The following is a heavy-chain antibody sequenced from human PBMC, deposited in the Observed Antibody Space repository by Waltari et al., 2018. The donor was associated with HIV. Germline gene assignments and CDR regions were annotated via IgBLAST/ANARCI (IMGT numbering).Heavy chain of an antibody. CDR1: GGSFNSYP. J-gene: IGHJ5*02. D-gene: IGHD3-3*01. CDR3: ARALFGVGSNWFDP. CDR2: IYYTGRT. V-gene: IGHV4-59*01. Sequence: QVQLQESGPGLVKPSETLSLTCSVSGGSFNSYPWSWIRQPPGKGLEWIGYIYYTGRTNCNPSLKSRVTISVDTSKNQFSLRLSSVTAADTAVYYCARALFGVGSNWFDPWGQGTLVTVSS.